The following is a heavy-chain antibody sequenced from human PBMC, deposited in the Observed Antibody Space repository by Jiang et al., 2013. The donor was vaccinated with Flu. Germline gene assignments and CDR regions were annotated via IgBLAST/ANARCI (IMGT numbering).Heavy chain of an antibody. D-gene: IGHD6-19*01. CDR3: ARDLWGINSSGWYY. Sequence: SGFTFSSYAMHWVRQAPGKGLEWVAVISYDGSNKYYADSVKGRFTISRDNSKNTLYLQMNSLRAEDTAVYYCARDLWGINSSGWYYWGQGTLVTVSS. CDR1: GFTFSSYA. V-gene: IGHV3-30*04. J-gene: IGHJ4*02. CDR2: ISYDGSNK.